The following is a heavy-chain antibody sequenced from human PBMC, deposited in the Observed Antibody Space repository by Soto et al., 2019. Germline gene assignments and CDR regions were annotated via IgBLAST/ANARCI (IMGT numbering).Heavy chain of an antibody. V-gene: IGHV1-69*01. CDR2: IIPIFGTA. Sequence: QVQLVQSGAEVKKPGSSVKVSCKASGGTFSSYAISWVRQAPGQGLEWMGGIIPIFGTANYAQKFQGRVTITADESTSTAYMELSSLRSEDTAVYYCASRGRWLQSGVGCWYDPWGQGTLVTVSS. D-gene: IGHD3-16*01. CDR3: ASRGRWLQSGVGCWYDP. CDR1: GGTFSSYA. J-gene: IGHJ5*02.